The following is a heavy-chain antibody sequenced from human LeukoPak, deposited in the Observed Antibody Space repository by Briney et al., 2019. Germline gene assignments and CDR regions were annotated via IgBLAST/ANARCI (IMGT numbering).Heavy chain of an antibody. V-gene: IGHV3-48*03. Sequence: GGSLRLSCAAPGFTFSSYEMNWVRQAPGKGLEWVSYISSSGSTIYYADSVKGRFTISRDNAKNSLYLQMNSLRAEDTAVYYCAREGYYDSSGYYPRTNAFDYWGQGTLVTVSS. D-gene: IGHD3-22*01. CDR2: ISSSGSTI. CDR3: AREGYYDSSGYYPRTNAFDY. J-gene: IGHJ4*02. CDR1: GFTFSSYE.